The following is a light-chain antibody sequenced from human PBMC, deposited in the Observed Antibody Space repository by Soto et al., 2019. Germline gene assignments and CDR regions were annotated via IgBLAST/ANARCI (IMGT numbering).Light chain of an antibody. CDR3: QHNGSTVIT. CDR1: QSVVKNY. CDR2: RAS. V-gene: IGKV3-20*01. Sequence: DNVLTQSPDTLSLSPRGRATLSCRAGQSVVKNYLAWYQQKPGQAPRLLMYRASTRATGIADRFSGSGSGTDLTLTISSLEPEDFAGYYCQHNGSTVITCGQGTRLE. J-gene: IGKJ5*01.